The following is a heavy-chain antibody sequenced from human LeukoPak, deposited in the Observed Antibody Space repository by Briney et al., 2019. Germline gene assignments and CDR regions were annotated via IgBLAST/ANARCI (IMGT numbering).Heavy chain of an antibody. D-gene: IGHD5-12*01. CDR3: ARDTNVDIVATIGYTSY. Sequence: PGGSLRLSCAASGFTFSDSYMSWIRQAPGKGLEWVSYISSSGSNIYYADSVKGRFTISRDNAKNSLYLQMNSLRAEDTAVYYCARDTNVDIVATIGYTSYWGQGTLDTVSS. J-gene: IGHJ4*02. CDR1: GFTFSDSY. V-gene: IGHV3-11*04. CDR2: ISSSGSNI.